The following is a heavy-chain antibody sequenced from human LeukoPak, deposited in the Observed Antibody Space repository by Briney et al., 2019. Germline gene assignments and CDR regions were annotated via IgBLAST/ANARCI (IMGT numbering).Heavy chain of an antibody. CDR3: ASIHRWFGELFYFDY. J-gene: IGHJ4*02. D-gene: IGHD3-10*01. Sequence: PGGSLRLSCAASGFTFSSYWMSWVRQAPGKGLEGVANIKQGGSEKYSVDSLKGPFTISRNNATNSLYLQMNSLRAEDTAVYYCASIHRWFGELFYFDYWGQGTLVTVSS. CDR1: GFTFSSYW. V-gene: IGHV3-7*01. CDR2: IKQGGSEK.